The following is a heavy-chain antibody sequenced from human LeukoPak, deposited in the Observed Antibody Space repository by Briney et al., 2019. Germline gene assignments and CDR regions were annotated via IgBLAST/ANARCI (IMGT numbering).Heavy chain of an antibody. Sequence: SETLSLTCAVYGGSFSGYYWSWIRQPPGKGLEWIGEINHSGGTNYNPSLKSRVTISVDTSKNQFSLKLSSVTAADTAVYYCARDGIVGATGEFDYWGQGTLVTVSS. CDR2: INHSGGT. J-gene: IGHJ4*02. D-gene: IGHD1-26*01. CDR3: ARDGIVGATGEFDY. V-gene: IGHV4-34*01. CDR1: GGSFSGYY.